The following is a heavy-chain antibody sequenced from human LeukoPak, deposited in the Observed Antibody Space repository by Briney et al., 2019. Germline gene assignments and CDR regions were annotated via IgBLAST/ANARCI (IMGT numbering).Heavy chain of an antibody. J-gene: IGHJ6*03. CDR2: IYYSGST. Sequence: ASETLSLTCTVSGGSISSSSYYWGWIRQPPGKGLEWIGSIYYSGSTYYNPSLKSRVTISVDTSKNQFSLKLSSVTATDTAVYYCARLPYYYYYMDVWGKGTTVTISS. V-gene: IGHV4-39*01. CDR1: GGSISSSSYY. CDR3: ARLPYYYYYMDV.